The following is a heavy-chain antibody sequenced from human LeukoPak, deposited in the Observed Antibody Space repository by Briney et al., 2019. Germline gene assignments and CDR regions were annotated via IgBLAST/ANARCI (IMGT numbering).Heavy chain of an antibody. Sequence: GGSLRLSCAASGFTFSTYAMSWVRXAXXXXXXXXXXXSDSGGATFDADSVKGRFTISRDNSRNTLFLQMNSLRAEDTAVYYCARQLGYCSGGSCYFDYWGQGILVTVSS. CDR2: XSDSGGAT. D-gene: IGHD2-15*01. CDR3: ARQLGYCSGGSCYFDY. V-gene: IGHV3-23*01. CDR1: GFTFSTYA. J-gene: IGHJ4*02.